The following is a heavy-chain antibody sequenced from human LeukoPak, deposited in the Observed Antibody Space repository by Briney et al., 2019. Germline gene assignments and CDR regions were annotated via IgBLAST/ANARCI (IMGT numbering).Heavy chain of an antibody. CDR1: GGSISSYY. CDR3: ARRTVGATVFDY. CDR2: IYHSGST. V-gene: IGHV4-59*08. Sequence: PSETLSLACAVSGGSISSYYWSWIRQPPGKGLEWIGYIYHSGSTDYNPFLKSRVTISVDTSKNQLSLKLSSVTAADTAVYYCARRTVGATVFDYWGQGALVTVSS. J-gene: IGHJ4*02. D-gene: IGHD1-26*01.